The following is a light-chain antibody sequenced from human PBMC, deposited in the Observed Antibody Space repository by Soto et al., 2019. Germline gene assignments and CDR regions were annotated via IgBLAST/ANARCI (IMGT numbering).Light chain of an antibody. CDR1: SSNIGNNY. V-gene: IGLV1-51*01. CDR2: DNN. J-gene: IGLJ1*01. Sequence: QPVLTQPASVSAAPGQKVTISCSGSSSNIGNNYVSWYQQLPGTAPKLLIYDNNKRPSGIPDRFSGSKSGTSATLGITGLQTGDEADYYCGTWDSSLSAFYVFGTGTRSPS. CDR3: GTWDSSLSAFYV.